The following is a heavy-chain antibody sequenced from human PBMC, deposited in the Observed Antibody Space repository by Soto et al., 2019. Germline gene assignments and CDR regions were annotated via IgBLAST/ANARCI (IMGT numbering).Heavy chain of an antibody. D-gene: IGHD6-6*01. CDR3: ALGRYSSSYYFDY. V-gene: IGHV3-7*01. CDR1: GFTFSSYW. J-gene: IGHJ4*02. Sequence: GGSLRLSCAASGFTFSSYWMSWVRQAPGKGLEWVANIKQDGSEKYYVDSVKGRFTISRDNAKNSLYLQMNSLRAEDTAVYYCALGRYSSSYYFDYWGQGTLVTVSS. CDR2: IKQDGSEK.